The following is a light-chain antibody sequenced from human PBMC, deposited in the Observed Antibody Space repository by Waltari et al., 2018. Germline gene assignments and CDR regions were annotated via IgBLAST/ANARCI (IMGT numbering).Light chain of an antibody. CDR1: QSISAGY. Sequence: EIVLTQSPGTLSLSPGERATLSCRASQSISAGYLTWYQQKPGQAPRLLIYGASSSATGIPDRFSGSGSGTDFTLTISRLEPEDFAVYYCQLYGSSLRITFGQGTRLEIK. CDR3: QLYGSSLRIT. V-gene: IGKV3-20*01. CDR2: GAS. J-gene: IGKJ5*01.